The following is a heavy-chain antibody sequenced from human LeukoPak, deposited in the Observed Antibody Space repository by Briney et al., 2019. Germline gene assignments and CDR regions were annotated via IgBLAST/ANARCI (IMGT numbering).Heavy chain of an antibody. J-gene: IGHJ4*02. D-gene: IGHD6-19*01. CDR1: GFTLRNYG. Sequence: PGGSLRLSCAASGFTLRNYGMHWVRQAPGKGLEWVALIWYDGSNKYYADSVKGRFTISRDNSKNMLYLQMNSLRTEDTAVYYCATLRSDSSGWYYFDYWGQGTLVTVSS. CDR3: ATLRSDSSGWYYFDY. V-gene: IGHV3-30*02. CDR2: IWYDGSNK.